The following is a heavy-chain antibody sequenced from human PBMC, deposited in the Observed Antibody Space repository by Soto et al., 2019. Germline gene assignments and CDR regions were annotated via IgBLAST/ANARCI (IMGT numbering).Heavy chain of an antibody. Sequence: GSGPTLVNPTQTLTLTCTFSGFSLSTSGVGVGWIRQPPGKALEWLALIYWDDDKRYSPSLKSRLTITKDTSKNQVVLTMTNMDPVDTATYYCAHSRSYCSSTSCDQSIAAAGTGYYMDVWGKGTTVTVSS. CDR3: AHSRSYCSSTSCDQSIAAAGTGYYMDV. D-gene: IGHD2-2*01. CDR2: IYWDDDK. CDR1: GFSLSTSGVG. V-gene: IGHV2-5*02. J-gene: IGHJ6*03.